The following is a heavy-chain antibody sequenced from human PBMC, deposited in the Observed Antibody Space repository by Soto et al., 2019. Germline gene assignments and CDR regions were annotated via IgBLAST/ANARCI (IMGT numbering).Heavy chain of an antibody. V-gene: IGHV3-21*01. J-gene: IGHJ4*02. CDR3: ARDLSIGKPSVSTVEGDY. CDR2: ISSSSSYI. Sequence: EVQLVESGGGLVKPGGSLRLSCAASGFTFSSYSMNWVRQAPGKGLEWVSSISSSSSYIYYADSVKGRFTISRDNAKNSLYLQMNSLRAEDTAVYYCARDLSIGKPSVSTVEGDYWGQGTLVTVSS. D-gene: IGHD3-10*01. CDR1: GFTFSSYS.